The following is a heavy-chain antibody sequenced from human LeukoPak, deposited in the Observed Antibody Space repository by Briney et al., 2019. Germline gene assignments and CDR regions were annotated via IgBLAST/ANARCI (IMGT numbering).Heavy chain of an antibody. CDR1: GFTLSIYW. J-gene: IGHJ4*02. CDR2: IKQDGSEK. Sequence: PGGSLRLSCAASGFTLSIYWMSWVRQAPGEGLEWVANIKQDGSEKYYVDSVKGRFTISRDNAKNSLYLQMNSLRAEDTAVYYCAKDVVAKFTGAFFDDWGQGTLVTVSS. D-gene: IGHD2-21*01. V-gene: IGHV3-7*04. CDR3: AKDVVAKFTGAFFDD.